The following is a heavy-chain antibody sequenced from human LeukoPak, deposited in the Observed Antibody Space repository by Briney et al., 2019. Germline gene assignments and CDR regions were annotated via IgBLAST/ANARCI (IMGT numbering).Heavy chain of an antibody. D-gene: IGHD6-13*01. CDR2: ISWNSGSI. Sequence: GGSLRLSCAASGFTFDDYAMHWVRQAPGKGLEWVSGISWNSGSIGYADSVKGRFTISRDNAKNSLYLQMNSLRPEDTALYYCAKDIGGSSWPFDYWGQGTLVTVSS. V-gene: IGHV3-9*01. CDR1: GFTFDDYA. J-gene: IGHJ4*02. CDR3: AKDIGGSSWPFDY.